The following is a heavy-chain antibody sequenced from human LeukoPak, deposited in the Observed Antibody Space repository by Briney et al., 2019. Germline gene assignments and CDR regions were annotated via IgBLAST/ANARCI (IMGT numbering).Heavy chain of an antibody. J-gene: IGHJ4*02. CDR2: IYHSGST. CDR3: ASTLSGPNFDY. CDR1: GGSISSGGYS. V-gene: IGHV4-30-2*01. D-gene: IGHD3-10*01. Sequence: SETLSLTCAVSGGSISSGGYSWSWIRQPPGKDLEWIGYIYHSGSTYYNPSLKSRVTISVDRSKNQFSLKLSSVTAADTAVYYCASTLSGPNFDYWGQGTLVTVSS.